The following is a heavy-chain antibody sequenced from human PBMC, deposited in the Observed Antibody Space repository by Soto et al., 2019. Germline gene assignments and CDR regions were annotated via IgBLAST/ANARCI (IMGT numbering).Heavy chain of an antibody. J-gene: IGHJ6*02. CDR2: IMYSGYS. CDR3: ARHGFGPLHGRVDV. D-gene: IGHD3-10*01. V-gene: IGHV4-59*08. CDR1: GDSLTNYY. Sequence: QVQLQETGPGLVKPSETLSLTCTVSGDSLTNYYCSWFRQPPGKGLEWIGYIMYSGYSAYNLSLRXXVXXSTDTSKTQFSLMLETVTATDTAVYYCARHGFGPLHGRVDVWGQGTTVIVSS.